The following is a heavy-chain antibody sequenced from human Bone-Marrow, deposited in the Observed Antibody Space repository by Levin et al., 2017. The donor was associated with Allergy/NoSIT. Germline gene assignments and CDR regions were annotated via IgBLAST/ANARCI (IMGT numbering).Heavy chain of an antibody. V-gene: IGHV3-7*02. CDR3: ASPEGPRDCSGGDCYSHPVY. CDR2: INQDGSEK. Sequence: GESLKISCVASGFSFSSYWMTWVRQAPGKGLEWVANINQDGSEKYYVDSVKGRFTISRDNAKNSLYLQMNTLRAEDTAVYFCASPEGPRDCSGGDCYSHPVYWGQGTLVTVSS. J-gene: IGHJ4*02. D-gene: IGHD2-15*01. CDR1: GFSFSSYW.